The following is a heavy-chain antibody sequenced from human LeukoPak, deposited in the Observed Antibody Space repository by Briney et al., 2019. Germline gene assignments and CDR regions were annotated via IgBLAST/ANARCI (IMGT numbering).Heavy chain of an antibody. CDR2: INSEGTST. V-gene: IGHV3-74*01. Sequence: GGSLRLSCAASRFTFSSYWMHWVRKAPGKGLGWVSRINSEGTSTGNADSVKGRFTISRENPKNTLYLKLNSLRAEDTAVYYCARDRGTNQYFDFWGQGTLVTVSS. D-gene: IGHD1-7*01. J-gene: IGHJ4*02. CDR1: RFTFSSYW. CDR3: ARDRGTNQYFDF.